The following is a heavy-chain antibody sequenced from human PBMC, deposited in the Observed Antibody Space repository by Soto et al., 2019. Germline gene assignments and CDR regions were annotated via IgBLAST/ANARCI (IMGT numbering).Heavy chain of an antibody. D-gene: IGHD6-19*01. V-gene: IGHV4-59*01. Sequence: PSETLSLTCAVSGGSISSYYWSWIRQPPVKGLEWIGYIYYSGSTNYNPSLKSRVTISVDTSKNQFSLKLTSVTAADTAVYYCARSRYTSGWWTPPFDYWGQGTLVTVSS. CDR2: IYYSGST. J-gene: IGHJ4*02. CDR3: ARSRYTSGWWTPPFDY. CDR1: GGSISSYY.